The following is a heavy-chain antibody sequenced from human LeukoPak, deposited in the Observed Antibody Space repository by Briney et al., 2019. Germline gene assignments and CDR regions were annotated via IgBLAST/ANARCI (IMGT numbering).Heavy chain of an antibody. J-gene: IGHJ6*02. V-gene: IGHV3-53*01. CDR2: IYSGGST. D-gene: IGHD4-17*01. CDR3: AKGHDYGDYGSDYYYYGMDV. CDR1: GFTVSSNY. Sequence: PGGSLRLSCAASGFTVSSNYMSWVRQAPGKGLEWVSVIYSGGSTYYADSVKGRFTISRDNSKNTLNLQMNSLRAEDTAVYYCAKGHDYGDYGSDYYYYGMDVWGQGTTVTVSS.